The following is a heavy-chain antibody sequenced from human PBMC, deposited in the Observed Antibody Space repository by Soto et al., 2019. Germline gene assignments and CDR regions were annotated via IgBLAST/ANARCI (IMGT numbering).Heavy chain of an antibody. CDR1: GFTFSDYY. Sequence: VQLVESGGGLVKPGGSLRLSCAASGFTFSDYYMTWIRQAPGKGLECISYISSSGSTIYYADSVKGRFTISRDNAKNSLYLQMNSLRAEDTAVYYCARALGYYDSSGYYYEGPWFDPWGQGTLVTVSS. CDR2: ISSSGSTI. J-gene: IGHJ5*02. D-gene: IGHD3-22*01. V-gene: IGHV3-11*01. CDR3: ARALGYYDSSGYYYEGPWFDP.